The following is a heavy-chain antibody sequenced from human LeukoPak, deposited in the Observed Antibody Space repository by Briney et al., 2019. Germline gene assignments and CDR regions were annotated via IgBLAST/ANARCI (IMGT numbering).Heavy chain of an antibody. J-gene: IGHJ6*02. CDR1: GGSFSGYY. V-gene: IGHV4-34*01. CDR2: INHSGST. Sequence: PSETLSLTCAVSGGSFSGYYWSWIRQPPGKGLEWIGEINHSGSTNYNPSLKSRVTLSVDTSKNQFSLKLSSVTAADTAVYYCARQGGYYGSGSYQKYYYYYGMDVWGQGTTVTVSS. CDR3: ARQGGYYGSGSYQKYYYYYGMDV. D-gene: IGHD3-10*01.